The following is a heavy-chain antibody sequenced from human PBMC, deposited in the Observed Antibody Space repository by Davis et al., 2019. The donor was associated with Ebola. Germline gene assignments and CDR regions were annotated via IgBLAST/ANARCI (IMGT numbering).Heavy chain of an antibody. V-gene: IGHV4-61*05. Sequence: SETLSLTCTVSGGSISSSAYYWGWIRQPPGKGLEWIGYIYYSGSTNYNPSLKSRVTISVDTSKNQFSLKLSSVTAADTAVYYCARPPPHYYDTSGYYSFGYWGQGTLVTVSS. D-gene: IGHD3-22*01. CDR1: GGSISSSAYY. J-gene: IGHJ4*02. CDR3: ARPPPHYYDTSGYYSFGY. CDR2: IYYSGST.